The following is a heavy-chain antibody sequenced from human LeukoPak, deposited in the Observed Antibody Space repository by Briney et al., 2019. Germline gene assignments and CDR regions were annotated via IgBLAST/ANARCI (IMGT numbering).Heavy chain of an antibody. D-gene: IGHD6-13*01. CDR1: GFTFSSYA. Sequence: GGSLRLSCAASGFTFSSYAMSWVRQAPGKGLEWVSAISDSGGSTYYADSVKGRFTISRDNSKNTLYLQMNSLRAEDTAVYYCAKTPVAAAKYNWFDPWGQGTLVTVSS. CDR3: AKTPVAAAKYNWFDP. J-gene: IGHJ5*02. V-gene: IGHV3-23*01. CDR2: ISDSGGST.